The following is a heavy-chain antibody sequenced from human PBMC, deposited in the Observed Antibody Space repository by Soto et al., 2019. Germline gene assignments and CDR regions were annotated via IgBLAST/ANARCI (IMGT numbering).Heavy chain of an antibody. CDR1: AGFLSSSGHH. D-gene: IGHD3-22*01. V-gene: IGHV4-39*01. CDR3: ARHEGYYDSSGLDY. CDR2: IYYSGST. Sequence: SETRPHPCTGSAGFLSSSGHHGGRLLQPPGKGLEWIGSIYYSGSTYYNPSLKSRVTISVDTSKNQFSLKLSSVTAADTAVYYCARHEGYYDSSGLDYWGQGTLVTGS. J-gene: IGHJ4*02.